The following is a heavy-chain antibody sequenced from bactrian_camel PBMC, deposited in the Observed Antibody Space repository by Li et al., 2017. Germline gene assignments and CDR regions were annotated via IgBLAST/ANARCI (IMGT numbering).Heavy chain of an antibody. V-gene: IGHV3S1*01. CDR2: IDTTGTIT. CDR1: GLAFKQYW. J-gene: IGHJ4*01. D-gene: IGHD3*01. CDR3: VPSNNRAFAH. Sequence: HVQLVESGGGLVQPGGSLRLSCPTIGLAFKQYWMHWVRQAPGKGLELVSTIDTTGTITYYGSSVRGRVTISRDNAENTLYLQMNSLTPEDTAVYYCVPSNNRAFAHWGQGTQVTVS.